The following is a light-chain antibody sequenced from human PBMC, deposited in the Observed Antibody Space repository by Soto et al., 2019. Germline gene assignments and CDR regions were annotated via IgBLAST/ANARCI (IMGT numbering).Light chain of an antibody. CDR2: SAS. CDR3: QQYKTYTYT. Sequence: DIQMTQSPATLSASVGDRVTITCRASQSVGRWLAWYQQKPGQAPTLLIYSASSLETGIPSRFSGSGSGTEFTLTISSLQPDDFATYYCQQYKTYTYTFAQGTKLEIK. CDR1: QSVGRW. V-gene: IGKV1-5*03. J-gene: IGKJ2*01.